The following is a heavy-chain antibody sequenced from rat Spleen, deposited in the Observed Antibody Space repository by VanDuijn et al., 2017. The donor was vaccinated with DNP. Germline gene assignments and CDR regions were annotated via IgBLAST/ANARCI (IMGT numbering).Heavy chain of an antibody. Sequence: VQLKESGPGLVQPSQTLSLTCTVSGFSLTDYSVHWVRQPPGKGLEWMGVMWSGGSTAYNSTLKSRLSISRDTSKSQVLLKMNSLQVEDTAMYFCARDLWYWGQGVMVTVSS. D-gene: IGHD1-3*01. J-gene: IGHJ2*01. CDR2: MWSGGST. CDR1: GFSLTDYS. V-gene: IGHV2S63*01. CDR3: ARDLWY.